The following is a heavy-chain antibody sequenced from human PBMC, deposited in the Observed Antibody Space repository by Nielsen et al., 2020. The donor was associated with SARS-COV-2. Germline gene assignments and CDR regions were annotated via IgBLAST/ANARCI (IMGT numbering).Heavy chain of an antibody. CDR3: ARVECSGGSCYPSYYYYGMDV. CDR1: GFTFNTYW. Sequence: GGSLRLSCAASGFTFNTYWMSWVRQTPGKGLEWVANIKEDGSEHYYLNSVEGRFTISRNNAENSLYLQMNSLRAEDTAVYYCARVECSGGSCYPSYYYYGMDVWGQGTTVTVSS. J-gene: IGHJ6*02. CDR2: IKEDGSEH. D-gene: IGHD2-15*01. V-gene: IGHV3-7*01.